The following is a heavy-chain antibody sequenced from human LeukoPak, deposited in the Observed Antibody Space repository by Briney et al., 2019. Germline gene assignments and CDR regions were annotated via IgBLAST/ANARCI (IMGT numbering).Heavy chain of an antibody. J-gene: IGHJ4*02. Sequence: GGSLRLSCAASGFTFSSYAMSWVRQAPGKGLEWVSAISGNSGTTYHADSVKGRFTISRDNSKNTLYLQMNSLRAEDTAVYYCAKEGYSSTWNADFDFGGQGTLVTVSS. D-gene: IGHD6-13*01. CDR3: AKEGYSSTWNADFDF. V-gene: IGHV3-23*01. CDR1: GFTFSSYA. CDR2: ISGNSGTT.